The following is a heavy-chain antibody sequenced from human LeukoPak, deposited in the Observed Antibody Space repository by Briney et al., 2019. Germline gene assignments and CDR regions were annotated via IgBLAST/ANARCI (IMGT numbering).Heavy chain of an antibody. J-gene: IGHJ6*03. V-gene: IGHV3-21*04. Sequence: GGSLRLSCAASTFTFSSYNMNWVRQAPGKGLEWVSSISSSGTYIYYRDSVKGRFTISRDNAENSVYLQMNSLRAEDTAVYYCANAPLRYYYYYMDVWGKGTTVTVSS. CDR3: ANAPLRYYYYYMDV. CDR1: TFTFSSYN. CDR2: ISSSGTYI.